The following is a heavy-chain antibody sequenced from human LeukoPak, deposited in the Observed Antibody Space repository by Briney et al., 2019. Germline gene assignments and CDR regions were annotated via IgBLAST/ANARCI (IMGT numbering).Heavy chain of an antibody. V-gene: IGHV4-59*08. Sequence: SETLSLTCTVSGGSISSYYWNWIRQPPGKGLEWIGYIYYGGSTNYNPSLKSRVTISVDTSKNQFSLKLSSVTAADTAVYYCASFYDFWSGYLNWGQGTLVTVSS. CDR1: GGSISSYY. CDR2: IYYGGST. J-gene: IGHJ4*02. D-gene: IGHD3-3*01. CDR3: ASFYDFWSGYLN.